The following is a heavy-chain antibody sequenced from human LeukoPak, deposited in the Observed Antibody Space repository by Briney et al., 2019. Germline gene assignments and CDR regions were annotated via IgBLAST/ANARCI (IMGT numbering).Heavy chain of an antibody. V-gene: IGHV1-69*13. CDR2: IIPIFGTA. CDR1: GGTFSSYA. Sequence: ASVKVSCKASGGTFSSYAISWVRQAPGQGLEWMGGIIPIFGTANYAQKFQGRVTIIADESTSTAYMELSSLRSEDTAVYYCASSYCSSTSCYAPPFDYWGQGTLVTVSS. D-gene: IGHD2-2*01. CDR3: ASSYCSSTSCYAPPFDY. J-gene: IGHJ4*02.